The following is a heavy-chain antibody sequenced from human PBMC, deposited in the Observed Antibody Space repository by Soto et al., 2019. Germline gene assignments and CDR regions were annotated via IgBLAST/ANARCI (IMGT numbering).Heavy chain of an antibody. CDR2: IWYDGSNK. D-gene: IGHD6-6*01. J-gene: IGHJ3*02. V-gene: IGHV3-33*01. Sequence: GGSLRLSCAASGFTFSSYGMHWVRQAPGKGLEWVAVIWYDGSNKYYADSVKGRFTISRDNSKNTLYLQMNSLRAEDTAVYYCARDRSVAARKSDAFDIWGQGTMVTVSS. CDR3: ARDRSVAARKSDAFDI. CDR1: GFTFSSYG.